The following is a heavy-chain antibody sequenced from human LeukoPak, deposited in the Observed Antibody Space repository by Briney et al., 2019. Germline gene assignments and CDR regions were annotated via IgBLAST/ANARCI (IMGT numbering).Heavy chain of an antibody. CDR2: IYTSGST. CDR3: ARSTPTYGDYGTYYYYYMDV. CDR1: GGSISSGSYY. J-gene: IGHJ6*03. D-gene: IGHD4-17*01. V-gene: IGHV4-61*02. Sequence: PSEILSLTCTVSGGSISSGSYYWSWIRQPAGKGLEWIGRIYTSGSTNYNPSLKSRVTISVDTSKNQFSLKLSSVTAADTAVYYCARSTPTYGDYGTYYYYYMDVWGKGTTVTVSS.